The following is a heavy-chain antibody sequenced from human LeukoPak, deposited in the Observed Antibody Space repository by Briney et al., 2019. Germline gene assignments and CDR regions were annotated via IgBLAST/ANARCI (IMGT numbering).Heavy chain of an antibody. J-gene: IGHJ5*02. V-gene: IGHV3-74*01. CDR2: INNDGSYA. CDR3: ARDRPNNWFDP. CDR1: GIAFSNHW. Sequence: AGGSLRLSCAASGIAFSNHWMHWVRQAPGKGLEWVSWINNDGSYAVYADSVRARFTISRDNAKNTLYLQMNSLRPEDTAVYYCARDRPNNWFDPWGQGTLVTVSS.